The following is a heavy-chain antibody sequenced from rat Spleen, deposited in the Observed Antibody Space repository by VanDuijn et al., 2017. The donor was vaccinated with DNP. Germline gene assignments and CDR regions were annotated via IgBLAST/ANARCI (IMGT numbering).Heavy chain of an antibody. J-gene: IGHJ2*01. CDR3: AKGPNYGGYSDYFDY. V-gene: IGHV4-2*01. D-gene: IGHD1-11*01. Sequence: EVKLVESGGGLVQPGRSLKLSCVASGFNFNDYWMGWVRQAPGKGLEWIGRINKDSSTINYSPSLKDKFTVSRDNAQNTLYLQMNKLGSEDTAIYYCAKGPNYGGYSDYFDYWGQGVMVTVSS. CDR1: GFNFNDYW. CDR2: INKDSSTI.